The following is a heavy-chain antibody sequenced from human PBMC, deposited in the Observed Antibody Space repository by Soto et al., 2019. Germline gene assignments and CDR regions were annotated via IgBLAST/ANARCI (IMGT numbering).Heavy chain of an antibody. V-gene: IGHV4-4*01. D-gene: IGHD1-1*01. CDR1: GDSITRSNW. Sequence: QVPLQESGPGLVKPSGTLSLTCAVSGDSITRSNWWSWVRQAPGKGLEWIGAIYHSGANTYNPSLKSRATISVDPSNNHFALKLTSVTAADTAVYCCARDLGTGTDYWGRGALVTVAS. CDR3: ARDLGTGTDY. CDR2: IYHSGAN. J-gene: IGHJ4*02.